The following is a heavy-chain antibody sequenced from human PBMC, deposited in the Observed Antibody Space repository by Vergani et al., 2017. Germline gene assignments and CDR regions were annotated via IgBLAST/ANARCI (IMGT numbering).Heavy chain of an antibody. V-gene: IGHV1-69*01. CDR3: ARYYYDSSGYRPDYYYYMDV. CDR1: GGTFSSYA. CDR2: IIPIFGTA. Sequence: QVQLVQSGAEVKKPGSSVKVSCKASGGTFSSYAISWVRQAPGQGLEWMGGIIPIFGTANYAQKFQGRVTITADESTSTAYMELSSLRPEDTAVYYCARYYYDSSGYRPDYYYYMDVWGKGTTVTVSS. D-gene: IGHD3-22*01. J-gene: IGHJ6*03.